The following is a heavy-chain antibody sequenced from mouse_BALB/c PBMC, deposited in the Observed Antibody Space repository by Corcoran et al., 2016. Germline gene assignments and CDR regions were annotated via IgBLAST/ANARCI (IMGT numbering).Heavy chain of an antibody. CDR2: INPDSSTI. CDR3: SRWLLRAMDY. D-gene: IGHD2-3*01. J-gene: IGHJ4*01. V-gene: IGHV4-1*02. Sequence: EVKLLESGGGLVQPGGSLKLSCAASGFDFSRYWMSWVRQAPGKGLEWIGEINPDSSTINYTPSLKDKFIISRDNAKNTLYLQMNKVRSEDTALYYCSRWLLRAMDYWGQGTSVTVSS. CDR1: GFDFSRYW.